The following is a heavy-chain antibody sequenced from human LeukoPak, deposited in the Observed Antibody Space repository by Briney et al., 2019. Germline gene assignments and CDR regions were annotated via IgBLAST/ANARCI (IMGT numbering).Heavy chain of an antibody. J-gene: IGHJ4*02. Sequence: GGSLRLSCAASGFTFSSYGMSWVRQAPGKGLEWVSAISGSGGSTYYADSVKGRFTISRDNSKNTLYLQMNSLRAEDTTVYYCAKGSYYDILTGYFHFDYWGQGTLVTVSS. D-gene: IGHD3-9*01. V-gene: IGHV3-23*01. CDR1: GFTFSSYG. CDR2: ISGSGGST. CDR3: AKGSYYDILTGYFHFDY.